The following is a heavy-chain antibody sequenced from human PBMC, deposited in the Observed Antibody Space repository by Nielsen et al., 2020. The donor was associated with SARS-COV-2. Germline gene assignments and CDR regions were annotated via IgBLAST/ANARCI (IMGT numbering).Heavy chain of an antibody. Sequence: GESLKISCAASGFTFSNYGMHWVRQAPGKGLEWMAVIRYDGSNKYYADSVKGRFTISRDNSKNTLYLQMNSLRAEDTAVYYCARGYSGSYLVYFDYWGQGTLVTVSS. CDR2: IRYDGSNK. J-gene: IGHJ4*02. CDR3: ARGYSGSYLVYFDY. V-gene: IGHV3-30*02. CDR1: GFTFSNYG. D-gene: IGHD1-26*01.